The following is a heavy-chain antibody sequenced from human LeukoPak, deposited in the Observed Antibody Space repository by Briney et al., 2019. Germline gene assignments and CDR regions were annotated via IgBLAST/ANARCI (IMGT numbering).Heavy chain of an antibody. CDR2: INPNSGDT. J-gene: IGHJ4*02. CDR3: ARDLGVVPAAIYDFDY. Sequence: ASVKVSCKASGYTFTGYYMHWVRQAPGQGLEWMGRINPNSGDTNYAQKFQGRVTMTRDTSISTAYMELSRLRSDDTAVYYCARDLGVVPAAIYDFDYWGQGTLVTVSS. V-gene: IGHV1-2*06. D-gene: IGHD2-2*02. CDR1: GYTFTGYY.